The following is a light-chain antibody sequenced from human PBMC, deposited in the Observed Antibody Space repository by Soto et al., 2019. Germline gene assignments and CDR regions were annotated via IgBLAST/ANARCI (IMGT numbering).Light chain of an antibody. CDR3: QQYGSSPFT. CDR1: QSVSSSY. V-gene: IGKV3-20*01. CDR2: GAY. J-gene: IGKJ5*01. Sequence: EIVLTQSPGTLSLSPGERATLSCRASQSVSSSYLAWYQQKPGQAHRLLIYGAYSRATGIQDRFSGSGSGTDFTLTISRLEPEDFAVYYCQQYGSSPFTFGQGTRLEN.